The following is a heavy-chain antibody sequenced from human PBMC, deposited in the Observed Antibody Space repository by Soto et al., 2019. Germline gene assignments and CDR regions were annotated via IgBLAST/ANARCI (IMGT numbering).Heavy chain of an antibody. V-gene: IGHV4-59*01. CDR3: ARGAPACGGDCYTGWFDP. Sequence: PSETLSLTCTVSGGSISSYYWSWIRQPPGKGLEWIGYIYYSGSTNYNPSHKSRVTISVDTSKNQFSLKLSSVTAADTAVYYCARGAPACGGDCYTGWFDPWGQGTLVTVSS. CDR1: GGSISSYY. D-gene: IGHD2-21*02. J-gene: IGHJ5*02. CDR2: IYYSGST.